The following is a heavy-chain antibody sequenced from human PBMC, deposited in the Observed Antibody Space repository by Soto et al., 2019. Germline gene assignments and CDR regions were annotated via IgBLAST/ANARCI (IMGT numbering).Heavy chain of an antibody. CDR2: ISSSGSTI. Sequence: PGGSLRLSCAASGFTFSSYEMNWVRQAPGKGLEWVSYISSSGSTIYYADSVKGRFTISRDNAKNSLYLQMNSLRAEDTAVYYCARTPSGWAPNHNWFDPWGQGTLVTVSS. J-gene: IGHJ5*02. V-gene: IGHV3-48*03. D-gene: IGHD6-19*01. CDR1: GFTFSSYE. CDR3: ARTPSGWAPNHNWFDP.